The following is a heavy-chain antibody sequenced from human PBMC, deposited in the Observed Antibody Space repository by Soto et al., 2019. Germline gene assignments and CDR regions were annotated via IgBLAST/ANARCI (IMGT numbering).Heavy chain of an antibody. J-gene: IGHJ4*02. Sequence: QVQLVESGGGVVQPGRSLRLSCAASGFTFSSYAMHWVRQAPGKGLEWVAVISYDGSNKYYADSVKGRFTISRDNSKNTLYLQMNSLRAEDTAVYYWARGSFWFDYWGQGTLVTVSS. CDR1: GFTFSSYA. CDR2: ISYDGSNK. D-gene: IGHD3-10*01. CDR3: ARGSFWFDY. V-gene: IGHV3-30-3*01.